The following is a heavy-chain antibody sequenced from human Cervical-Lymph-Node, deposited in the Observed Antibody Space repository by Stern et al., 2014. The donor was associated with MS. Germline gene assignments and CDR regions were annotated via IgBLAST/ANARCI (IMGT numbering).Heavy chain of an antibody. J-gene: IGHJ6*02. D-gene: IGHD2-2*01. V-gene: IGHV3-9*01. CDR3: AKVATRYAPYYGMDV. CDR1: GFTFDEYT. CDR2: ISWKSGSI. Sequence: KLVESGGGLVQPGRSLRLSCAASGFTFDEYTMHWVRQAPGKGLEGVSSISWKSGSIDYADSVKGRFTISRDNGKNSLYLQMNSLRAEDTALYYCAKVATRYAPYYGMDVWGQGTTVTVSS.